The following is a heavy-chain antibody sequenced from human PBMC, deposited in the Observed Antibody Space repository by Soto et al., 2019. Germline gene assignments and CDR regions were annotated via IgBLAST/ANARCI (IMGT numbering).Heavy chain of an antibody. Sequence: EVQLLESGGGLVQPGGSLRLSCVASGFTFNNYAINWVRQAPGKGLEWVVSISGSGASTYYADFVKGRFTISRDNSKHTLYRQMHSLRVEDTAVYYCVKEGYYDILTGYSTDAFDIWGQGTMVTVSS. CDR3: VKEGYYDILTGYSTDAFDI. J-gene: IGHJ3*02. D-gene: IGHD3-9*01. CDR1: GFTFNNYA. CDR2: ISGSGAST. V-gene: IGHV3-23*01.